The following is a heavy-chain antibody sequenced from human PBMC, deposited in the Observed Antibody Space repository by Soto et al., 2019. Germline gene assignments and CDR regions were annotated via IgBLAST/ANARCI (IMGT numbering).Heavy chain of an antibody. V-gene: IGHV3-33*01. CDR3: ARGSRVELPDYYYYYYMDV. J-gene: IGHJ6*03. Sequence: GGSLRLSCAASGFTFSSYGMHWVRQAPGKGLEWVAVIWYDGSNKYYADSVKGRFTISRDNSKNTLYLQMNSLRAEDTAVYYCARGSRVELPDYYYYYYMDVWGKGTTVTVSS. CDR1: GFTFSSYG. D-gene: IGHD1-7*01. CDR2: IWYDGSNK.